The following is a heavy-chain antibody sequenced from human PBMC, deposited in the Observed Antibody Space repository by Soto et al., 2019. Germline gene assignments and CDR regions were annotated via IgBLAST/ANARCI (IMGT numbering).Heavy chain of an antibody. CDR3: ARDPDKGNAELELLPFDY. D-gene: IGHD1-7*01. Sequence: PGGSLRLSCAASGFTFSSYAMHWVRQAPGKGLEWVAVISYDGSNKYYADSVKGRFTISRDNSKNTLYLQMNSLRAEDTAVYYCARDPDKGNAELELLPFDYWGQGTLVTVSS. CDR2: ISYDGSNK. CDR1: GFTFSSYA. V-gene: IGHV3-30-3*01. J-gene: IGHJ4*02.